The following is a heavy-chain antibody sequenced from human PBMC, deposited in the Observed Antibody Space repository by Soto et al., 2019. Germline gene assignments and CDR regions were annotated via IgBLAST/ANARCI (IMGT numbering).Heavy chain of an antibody. CDR2: IWYDGSNK. V-gene: IGHV3-33*01. CDR1: GFPFSSYG. CDR3: ASSIN. Sequence: QVQLVESGGGVVQPGSSLRLSCAASGFPFSSYGMHWVRQAPGKGLDWVAVIWYDGSNKDYAESVKGRFTISRDNSKNTRYLQWNSLRADDTAIYYGASSINWGQGTLVTVTS. J-gene: IGHJ4*02.